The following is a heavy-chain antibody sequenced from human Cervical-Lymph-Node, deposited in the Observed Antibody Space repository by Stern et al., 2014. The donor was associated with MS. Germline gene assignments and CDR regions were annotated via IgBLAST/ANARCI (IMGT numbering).Heavy chain of an antibody. V-gene: IGHV4-30-2*01. Sequence: QVQLQESGSGLVRPSQTLSLTCTVSGGSVSSGGYTLSWLRQPPGKGLEWIGDIYEDEISYYNPSLKSRVTISIDRSKNQFSLRLSSMTAADTALYYCARVVRFLEWVPFDPWGQGSLVTVSS. J-gene: IGHJ5*02. D-gene: IGHD3-3*01. CDR2: IYEDEIS. CDR1: GGSVSSGGYT. CDR3: ARVVRFLEWVPFDP.